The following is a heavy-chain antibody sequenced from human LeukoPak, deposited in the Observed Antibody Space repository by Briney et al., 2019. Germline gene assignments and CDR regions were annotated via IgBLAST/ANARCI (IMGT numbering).Heavy chain of an antibody. Sequence: GGSLRLSCAASGFTVSSDYVTWVRQAPGKGLEWVSLIYSDGSTYYADSVKGRFTISRDNSKNTLYLQMSSLRAEDTAVYYCARDRGYSGYDFDYWGQGTLVTVSS. V-gene: IGHV3-66*01. D-gene: IGHD5-12*01. CDR2: IYSDGST. CDR1: GFTVSSDY. J-gene: IGHJ4*02. CDR3: ARDRGYSGYDFDY.